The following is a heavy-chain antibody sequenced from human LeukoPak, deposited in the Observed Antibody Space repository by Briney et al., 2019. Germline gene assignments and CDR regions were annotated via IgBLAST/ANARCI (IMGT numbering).Heavy chain of an antibody. CDR3: AREVADGYYPFLLD. J-gene: IGHJ4*02. CDR2: ISSSGSTI. D-gene: IGHD3-22*01. V-gene: IGHV3-48*03. Sequence: GSLRLSCAASGFTFSSYEMNWVRQAPGKGLEWVSYISSSGSTIYYADSVKGRFTISRDHAKNSLYLQMNSLRAEDTAVYYCAREVADGYYPFLLDWGQGTLVTVSS. CDR1: GFTFSSYE.